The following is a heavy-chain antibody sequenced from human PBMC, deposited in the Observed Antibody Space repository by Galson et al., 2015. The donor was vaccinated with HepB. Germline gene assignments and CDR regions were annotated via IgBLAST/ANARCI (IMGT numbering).Heavy chain of an antibody. D-gene: IGHD6-13*01. Sequence: SLRLSCAASGFTFSSHGMHWVRQAPGKGLEWVAVISYDGSNKYYADSVKGRLTISRDNSKNTLYLQMNSLRAEDTAVYYCAKVRQQLVPGRNKQVKGLIDAFDIWGQGTMVTVSS. CDR3: AKVRQQLVPGRNKQVKGLIDAFDI. J-gene: IGHJ3*02. V-gene: IGHV3-30*18. CDR1: GFTFSSHG. CDR2: ISYDGSNK.